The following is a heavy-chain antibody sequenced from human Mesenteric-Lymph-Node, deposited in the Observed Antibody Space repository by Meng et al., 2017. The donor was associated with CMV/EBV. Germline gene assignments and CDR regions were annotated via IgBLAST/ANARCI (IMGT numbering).Heavy chain of an antibody. CDR2: INPNSGDT. V-gene: IGHV1-2*02. Sequence: ASVKVSCKASGYTFTSYDLRWVRQAPGQGLEWMGWINPNSGDTNYTQKFQGRVTMTRDTSISTAYMDLSSLTSDDTAVYYCATGVNSFDYWGQGTLVTVSS. J-gene: IGHJ4*02. CDR1: GYTFTSYD. CDR3: ATGVNSFDY.